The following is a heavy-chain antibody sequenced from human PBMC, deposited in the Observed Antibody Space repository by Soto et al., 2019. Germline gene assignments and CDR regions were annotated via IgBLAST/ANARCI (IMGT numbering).Heavy chain of an antibody. CDR1: GDSITTSSFL. J-gene: IGHJ4*02. Sequence: QLRESGPRLVKPSETLTLTCTVSGDSITTSSFLWAWVRQPPGKGLEWIANINNSGRTNYNPSLKSRFTISVDTSKNQFSLQLTSVTAADTATYYCATELGRRPGMAVAGTLLWGQGTLVIVSS. CDR2: INNSGRT. D-gene: IGHD6-19*01. V-gene: IGHV4-39*01. CDR3: ATELGRRPGMAVAGTLL.